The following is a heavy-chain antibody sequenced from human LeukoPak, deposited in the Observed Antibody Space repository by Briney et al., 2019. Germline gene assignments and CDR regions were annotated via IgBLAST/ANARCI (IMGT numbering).Heavy chain of an antibody. CDR1: GGSFSGYY. J-gene: IGHJ4*02. V-gene: IGHV4-34*01. Sequence: SETLSLTCAVYGGSFSGYYWSWIRQPPGKGLEWIGEINHSGSTNYNPSLKSRVTISVDTSKNQSSLKLSSVTAADTAVYYCASLPAAENYFDYWGQGTLVTVSS. CDR3: ASLPAAENYFDY. CDR2: INHSGST. D-gene: IGHD2-2*01.